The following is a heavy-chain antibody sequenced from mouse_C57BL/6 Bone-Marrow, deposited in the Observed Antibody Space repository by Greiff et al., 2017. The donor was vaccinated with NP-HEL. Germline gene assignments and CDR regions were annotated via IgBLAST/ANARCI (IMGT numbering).Heavy chain of an antibody. Sequence: QVQLQQPGAELVRPGTSVKLSCKASGYTFTSYWMHWVQPRPGQGLEWIGVIDPSDSSTNYNQKCKGKATLTVDTSSSTAYMQLSSLTSEDSAVYNGARNPEYYGRSYWDFDVWGTGTTVTVSS. CDR2: IDPSDSST. CDR1: GYTFTSYW. CDR3: ARNPEYYGRSYWDFDV. J-gene: IGHJ1*03. D-gene: IGHD1-1*01. V-gene: IGHV1-59*01.